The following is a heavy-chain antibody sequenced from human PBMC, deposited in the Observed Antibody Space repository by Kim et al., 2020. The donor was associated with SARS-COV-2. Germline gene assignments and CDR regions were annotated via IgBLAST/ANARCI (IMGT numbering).Heavy chain of an antibody. CDR2: ISYDGSNK. J-gene: IGHJ4*02. CDR3: AKDHFPNYYDSSGPDY. V-gene: IGHV3-30*18. D-gene: IGHD3-22*01. Sequence: GGSLRLSCAASRFTFSSYGMHWVRQAPGKGLEWVAVISYDGSNKYYTDSVKGRFTISRDNSKNTLYLQMNSLRAEDTAVYYCAKDHFPNYYDSSGPDYWGQGTLVTVSS. CDR1: RFTFSSYG.